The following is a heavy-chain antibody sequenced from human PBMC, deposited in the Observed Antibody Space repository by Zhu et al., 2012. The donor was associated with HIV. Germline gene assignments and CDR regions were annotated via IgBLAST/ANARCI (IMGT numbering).Heavy chain of an antibody. D-gene: IGHD3-10*01. Sequence: QVQLQESGPGLVKPSETLSLTCTVSGYSISSGYYWGWIRQPPGKGLEWIGSIYHSGSTYYNPSLKSRVTISVDTSKNQFTLKLSSVTAADTAVYYXARDTYYYGFGSDFDYWGQGTLVTSPQ. CDR3: ARDTYYYGFGSDFDY. V-gene: IGHV4-38-2*02. CDR2: IYHSGST. J-gene: IGHJ4*02. CDR1: GYSISSGYY.